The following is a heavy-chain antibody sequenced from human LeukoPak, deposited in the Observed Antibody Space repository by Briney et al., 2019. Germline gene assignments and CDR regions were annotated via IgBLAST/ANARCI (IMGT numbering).Heavy chain of an antibody. CDR3: AKDVEDTAMIFDY. D-gene: IGHD5-18*01. CDR1: GFTFSSYA. CDR2: ISYDGSNK. Sequence: GRSLRLSCAASGFTFSSYAMHWVRQAPGKGLEWVAVISYDGSNKYYADSVKGRFTISRDNSKNTPYLQMNSLRAEDTAVYYCAKDVEDTAMIFDYWGQGTLVTVSS. V-gene: IGHV3-30-3*01. J-gene: IGHJ4*02.